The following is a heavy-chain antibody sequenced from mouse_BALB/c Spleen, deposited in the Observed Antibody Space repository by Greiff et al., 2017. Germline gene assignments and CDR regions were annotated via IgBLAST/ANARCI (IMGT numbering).Heavy chain of an antibody. CDR3: AREGGYYAMDY. J-gene: IGHJ4*01. CDR1: GFTFSSYG. CDR2: INSNGGST. Sequence: EVKLVESGGDLVKPGGSLKLSCAASGFTFSSYGMSWVRQTPDKRLELVATINSNGGSTYYPDSVKGRFTISRDNAKNTLYLQMSSLKSEDTAMYYCAREGGYYAMDYWGQGTSVTVSS. V-gene: IGHV5-6-3*01.